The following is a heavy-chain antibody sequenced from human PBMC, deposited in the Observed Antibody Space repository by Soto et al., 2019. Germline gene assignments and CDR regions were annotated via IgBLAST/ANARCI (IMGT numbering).Heavy chain of an antibody. D-gene: IGHD6-13*01. J-gene: IGHJ4*02. V-gene: IGHV1-69*05. Sequence: SVKVSCKAPGGTFSTYAISWVRQAPGQGLEWMGGIIPMFGTANYAQKFQDRVTITRDTSANTAYMELSSLRSEDTAVYYCARDLYIAAPTYYFDYWGQGTLVTVS. CDR2: IIPMFGTA. CDR1: GGTFSTYA. CDR3: ARDLYIAAPTYYFDY.